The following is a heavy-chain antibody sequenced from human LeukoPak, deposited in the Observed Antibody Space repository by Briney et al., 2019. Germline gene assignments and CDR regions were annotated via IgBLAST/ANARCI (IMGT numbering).Heavy chain of an antibody. CDR2: ISDSGGNT. V-gene: IGHV3-23*01. D-gene: IGHD6-19*01. CDR3: AKVGQWLVPGGMDV. Sequence: PGGSLRLSCAASGFTFSNYAMSWVRQAPGKGLEWVSSISDSGGNTYYADSVKGRFTISRDNSKNTLYVQMSSLRAEDTSVYYCAKVGQWLVPGGMDVWGQGTTLTVSS. J-gene: IGHJ6*02. CDR1: GFTFSNYA.